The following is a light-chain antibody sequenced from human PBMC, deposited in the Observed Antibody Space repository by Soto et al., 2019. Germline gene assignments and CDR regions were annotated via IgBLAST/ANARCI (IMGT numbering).Light chain of an antibody. J-gene: IGKJ4*01. CDR2: AAS. CDR1: QSISSY. CDR3: QQYASPPLT. V-gene: IGKV1-39*01. Sequence: IRVTHSPVAVSFSLGDRGTLTCRASQSISSYLAWYQQKPGKAPKLLIYAASSLQSGVPSRFSGSGSGTDFTLTISSLQPEDFAPYYCQQYASPPLTFGGGT.